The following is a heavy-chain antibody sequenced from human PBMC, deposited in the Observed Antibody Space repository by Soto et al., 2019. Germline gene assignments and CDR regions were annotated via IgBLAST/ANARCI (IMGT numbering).Heavy chain of an antibody. CDR2: IYYSGST. D-gene: IGHD3-3*01. V-gene: IGHV4-31*03. J-gene: IGHJ6*02. CDR3: ARGGSTICGVMSHHYYHGLYV. Sequence: QVQLLESGPGLVKPSQTLSLTCTLSGDSISRGGYYWTWIRQHPGKGLAWIGSIYYSGSTYFNPSLRSRLTITIDTSTNQSPLRPSSATAADTAAYYCARGGSTICGVMSHHYYHGLYVWGPGTTVTVSS. CDR1: GDSISRGGYY.